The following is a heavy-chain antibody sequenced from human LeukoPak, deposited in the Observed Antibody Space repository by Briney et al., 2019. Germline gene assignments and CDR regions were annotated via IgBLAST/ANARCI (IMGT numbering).Heavy chain of an antibody. J-gene: IGHJ3*02. CDR3: ARDHAYAFDI. CDR2: IRSSDGTV. V-gene: IGHV3-48*01. Sequence: QPGGSLRLSCAASGFTFSSNWMHWVRQAPGKGLEWISYIRSSDGTVSYADSVKGRFTISTDTAKNSLFLQMNSLSAEDTAVYYCARDHAYAFDIWGQGTMVTVSS. CDR1: GFTFSSNW.